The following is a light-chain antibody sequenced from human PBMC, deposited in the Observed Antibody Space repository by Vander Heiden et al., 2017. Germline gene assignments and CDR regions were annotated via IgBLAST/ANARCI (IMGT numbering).Light chain of an antibody. CDR3: QHYNNFPYT. CDR1: QSISIW. Sequence: DIQMTQSPSTLSASAGDRVTITCRASQSISIWLAWYQQKPGQAPDLLIYKASNLETGVPSRFSGSGSGTDFTLTSSSLQPEDVATYYCQHYNNFPYTFGQGTKLEIK. V-gene: IGKV1-5*03. J-gene: IGKJ2*01. CDR2: KAS.